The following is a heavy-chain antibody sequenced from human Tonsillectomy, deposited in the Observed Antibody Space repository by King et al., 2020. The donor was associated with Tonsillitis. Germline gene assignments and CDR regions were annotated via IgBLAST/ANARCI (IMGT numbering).Heavy chain of an antibody. Sequence: VQLVESGGGVVQPGGSLRLSCAASGFTFSSYGIHWVRQAPGKGLEWVAFIRYDGSNKYYADSVKGRFTISRDNSKNTLYLQMNSLRAEDTAVYYCATIPLMDVWGQGTTVTVSS. J-gene: IGHJ6*02. CDR1: GFTFSSYG. V-gene: IGHV3-30*02. CDR3: ATIPLMDV. CDR2: IRYDGSNK.